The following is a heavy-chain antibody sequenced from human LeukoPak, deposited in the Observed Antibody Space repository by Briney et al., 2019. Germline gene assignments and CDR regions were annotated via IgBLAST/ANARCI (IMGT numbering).Heavy chain of an antibody. CDR1: EFTFSAYA. CDR2: VRYGGNIK. Sequence: GGSLRLSCATSEFTFSAYAIHWIRQAPGRGLEWVAFVRYGGNIKYYADSVKGRFTISRDNSKNTLYLQMNSLRPDDTAVYYCTKDLGTEYNIFDYWGQGTLVTVSS. CDR3: TKDLGTEYNIFDY. V-gene: IGHV3-30*02. J-gene: IGHJ4*02. D-gene: IGHD3-9*01.